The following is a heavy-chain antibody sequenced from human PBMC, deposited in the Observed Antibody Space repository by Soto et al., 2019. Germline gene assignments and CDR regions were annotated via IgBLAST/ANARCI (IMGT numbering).Heavy chain of an antibody. D-gene: IGHD7-27*01. V-gene: IGHV4-34*01. CDR3: ARDWGPYWFDS. Sequence: PSETLSLTCAVYVGSFSGYYWSWIRQPPGKGLEWIGEINHSGSTNYNPSLKSRVTVSQDTSSNQFSLTMNSVSASDTAVYYCARDWGPYWFDSWGQGILVTVSS. CDR1: VGSFSGYY. CDR2: INHSGST. J-gene: IGHJ5*01.